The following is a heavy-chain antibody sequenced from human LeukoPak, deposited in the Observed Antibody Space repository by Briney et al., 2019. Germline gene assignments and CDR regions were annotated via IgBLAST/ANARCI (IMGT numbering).Heavy chain of an antibody. Sequence: PGGSLRLSCAASGFTFSSNWMSWVRQAPGKGLEWVAFIRYDGINKYYADSVKGRFTISRDNSKNTLYLQMHSLRAEDTAVYYCAKDADIVVVPAANYYYYMDVWGKGTTVTISS. D-gene: IGHD2-2*01. CDR1: GFTFSSNW. CDR3: AKDADIVVVPAANYYYYMDV. CDR2: IRYDGINK. V-gene: IGHV3-30*02. J-gene: IGHJ6*03.